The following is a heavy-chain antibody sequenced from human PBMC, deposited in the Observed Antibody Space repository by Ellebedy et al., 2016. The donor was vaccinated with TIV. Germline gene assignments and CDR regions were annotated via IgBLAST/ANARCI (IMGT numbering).Heavy chain of an antibody. V-gene: IGHV1-2*02. D-gene: IGHD6-13*01. Sequence: ASVKVSCKASGYTFTDYYLHWMRQAPGQGLEWMGWINPNSGGTNYAQKFQGRVTMTRDTSISTADMELSRLRSDDTAVYYCARAGSSSWFYSFDYWGQGTLVTVSS. CDR2: INPNSGGT. CDR3: ARAGSSSWFYSFDY. J-gene: IGHJ4*02. CDR1: GYTFTDYY.